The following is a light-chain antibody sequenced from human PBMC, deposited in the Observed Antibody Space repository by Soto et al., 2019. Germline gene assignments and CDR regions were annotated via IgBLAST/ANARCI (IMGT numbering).Light chain of an antibody. CDR3: GTWDSAGRAV. J-gene: IGLJ3*02. Sequence: QSVLTQPPSVSAAPGQRVTISCSGSSSNIGNNYVSWYQQFPGTAPRLLIYDNNKRPSGIPDRFSGSKSGTSATLGITGLRTGDEADYYCGTWDSAGRAVFGGGTKVTVL. CDR2: DNN. CDR1: SSNIGNNY. V-gene: IGLV1-51*01.